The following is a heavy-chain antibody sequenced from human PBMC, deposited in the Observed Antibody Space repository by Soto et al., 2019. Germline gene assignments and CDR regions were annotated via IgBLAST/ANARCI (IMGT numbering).Heavy chain of an antibody. D-gene: IGHD2-21*01. Sequence: GASVKVSCKASGGTFSSYTISWVRQAPGQGLEWMGRIIPILGIANYAQKFQGRVTITADKSTSTAYMELSSLRSEDTAVYYCARGTDIVVPNYWGQGTLGTVSS. CDR2: IIPILGIA. J-gene: IGHJ4*02. CDR1: GGTFSSYT. V-gene: IGHV1-69*02. CDR3: ARGTDIVVPNY.